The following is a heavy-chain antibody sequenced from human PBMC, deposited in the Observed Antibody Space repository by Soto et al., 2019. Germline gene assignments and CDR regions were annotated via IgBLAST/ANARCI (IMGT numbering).Heavy chain of an antibody. J-gene: IGHJ6*02. CDR2: IYYSGST. D-gene: IGHD3-10*01. Sequence: SETLSLTCTVSGGSISSYYWSWIRQPPGKGLEWIGYIYYSGSTNYNPSLKSRVTISVDTSKNQFSLKLSSVTAADTAVYYCGGRGGGGNYYYGMDVWGQGTTVTVSS. CDR1: GGSISSYY. CDR3: GGRGGGGNYYYGMDV. V-gene: IGHV4-59*01.